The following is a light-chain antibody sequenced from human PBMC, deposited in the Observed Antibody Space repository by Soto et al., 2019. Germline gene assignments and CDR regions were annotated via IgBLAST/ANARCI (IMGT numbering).Light chain of an antibody. CDR2: AAS. J-gene: IGKJ1*01. Sequence: DIQMTQSPSSLSASVGGRVTITCRASQDISTYLAWYQQKPGKVPKLLIYAASTLHPWFPSRFSGSGSGTDFTLTISSLQPEDVAAYYCQKYNSAPQTFGQGTKVEIK. V-gene: IGKV1-27*01. CDR1: QDISTY. CDR3: QKYNSAPQT.